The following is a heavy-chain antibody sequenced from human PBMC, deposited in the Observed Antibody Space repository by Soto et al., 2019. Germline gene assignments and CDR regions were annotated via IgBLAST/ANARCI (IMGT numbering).Heavy chain of an antibody. CDR2: IIPLFGTA. D-gene: IGHD1-26*01. J-gene: IGHJ6*02. CDR1: GGTFSSYA. Sequence: QVQLVQSGAEVKKPGSSVKVSCKASGGTFSSYAISWVRQAPGQGLEWMGGIIPLFGTADYAQKFQGRAAIIADEATSTAYMELSSLRSEDTAVYYCASHSGSSPEGRYHYGMDVWGQGTTVTVSS. V-gene: IGHV1-69*12. CDR3: ASHSGSSPEGRYHYGMDV.